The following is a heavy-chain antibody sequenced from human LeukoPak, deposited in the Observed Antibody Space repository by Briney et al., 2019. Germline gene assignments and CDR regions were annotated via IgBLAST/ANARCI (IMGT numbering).Heavy chain of an antibody. CDR1: GGSISSGGYY. V-gene: IGHV4-31*03. J-gene: IGHJ3*01. CDR2: IYYSGST. D-gene: IGHD2/OR15-2a*01. Sequence: SETLSLTRTVSGGSISSGGYYWSWIRQHPGKGLEWIGYIYYSGSTYYNPSLKSRVTISVDTSKNQFSLKLSSVTAADTAVYYCARDPLLSTPGFWGQGTMVTVSS. CDR3: ARDPLLSTPGF.